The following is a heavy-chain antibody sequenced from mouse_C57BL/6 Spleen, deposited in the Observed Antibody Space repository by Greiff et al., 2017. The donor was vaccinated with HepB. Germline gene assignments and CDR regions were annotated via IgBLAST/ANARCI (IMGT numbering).Heavy chain of an antibody. J-gene: IGHJ2*01. CDR1: GYTFTSYW. Sequence: VQLQQPGAELVRPGTSVKLSCKASGYTFTSYWMHWVKQRPGQGLEWIGVIDPSDSYTNYNQKFKGKATLPVDTSSSTAYMQLSSLTSEDSAVYYCARFSTTVVATDYWGQGTTLTVSS. CDR2: IDPSDSYT. D-gene: IGHD1-1*01. CDR3: ARFSTTVVATDY. V-gene: IGHV1-59*01.